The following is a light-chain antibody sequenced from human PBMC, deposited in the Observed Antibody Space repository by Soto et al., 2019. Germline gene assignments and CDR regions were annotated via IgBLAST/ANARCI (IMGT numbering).Light chain of an antibody. CDR2: WGS. CDR3: QQYSTTPFT. J-gene: IGKJ3*01. V-gene: IGKV4-1*01. Sequence: DIVMTQSPDSLAVSLGERATINCKSSQSVLYSSNNKNYLAWYQQKPGQPPKLLIYWGSTRESGVPDRFSGSGSGTDLTLTISSLQAEDVAVYYCQQYSTTPFTFGPGTRVDIK. CDR1: QSVLYSSNNKNY.